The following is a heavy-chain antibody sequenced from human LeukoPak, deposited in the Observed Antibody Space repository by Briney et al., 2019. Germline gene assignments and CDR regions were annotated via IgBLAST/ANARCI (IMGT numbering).Heavy chain of an antibody. J-gene: IGHJ6*03. Sequence: SQTLSLTCAISGDSVSSNSAAWNWIRQSPSRGLEWLGRTYYRSKWYNDYAVSVKSRITINPDASKNQFSLQLNSVTPEDTAVYYCARAHNWNGYYYYYYMDVWGKGTTVTVSS. CDR2: TYYRSKWYN. D-gene: IGHD1-20*01. CDR1: GDSVSSNSAA. CDR3: ARAHNWNGYYYYYYMDV. V-gene: IGHV6-1*01.